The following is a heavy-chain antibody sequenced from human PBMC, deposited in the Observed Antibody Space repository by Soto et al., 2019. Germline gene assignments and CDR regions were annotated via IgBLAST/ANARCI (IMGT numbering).Heavy chain of an antibody. D-gene: IGHD6-13*01. CDR2: IYPCDSDT. CDR1: GYSFAIYW. CDR3: ARWVQIAAAGIYYDAFDI. V-gene: IGHV5-51*01. J-gene: IGHJ3*02. Sequence: GETLKISCTGSGYSFAIYWIGWVPQMPGKGQEWMWIIYPCDSDTRYSPSFQGQVTISADKSITTAYLQWSSLKASDTAMYYCARWVQIAAAGIYYDAFDIWGQGTMVIGSS.